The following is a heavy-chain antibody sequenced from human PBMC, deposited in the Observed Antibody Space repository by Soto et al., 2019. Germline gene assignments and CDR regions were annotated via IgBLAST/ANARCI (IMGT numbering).Heavy chain of an antibody. CDR1: GGTFSSYA. Sequence: SVKVSCKASGGTFSSYAISWVRQAPGKGLEWVGGFIPIFGTANYAHKFQGRVMITADESTSTGYMELSCLRSEDTAVYYCPRESRGEIVLVPVPRRFDPWGQRTMVTVAS. CDR2: FIPIFGTA. D-gene: IGHD2-2*01. V-gene: IGHV1-69*13. CDR3: PRESRGEIVLVPVPRRFDP. J-gene: IGHJ5*02.